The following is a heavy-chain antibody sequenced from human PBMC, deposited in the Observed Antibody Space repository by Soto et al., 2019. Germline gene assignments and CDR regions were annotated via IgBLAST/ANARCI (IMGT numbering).Heavy chain of an antibody. V-gene: IGHV4-59*08. CDR3: ARKNGGHYYYGMDV. CDR2: IYYSGST. J-gene: IGHJ6*02. D-gene: IGHD3-16*01. Sequence: SETLSLTCTVSGGSISSYYWSWIRQPPGKGLEWIGYIYYSGSTNYNPSLKSRVTISVDTSKNQFSLKLSSVTAADTAVYYCARKNGGHYYYGMDVWGQGTTVTVS. CDR1: GGSISSYY.